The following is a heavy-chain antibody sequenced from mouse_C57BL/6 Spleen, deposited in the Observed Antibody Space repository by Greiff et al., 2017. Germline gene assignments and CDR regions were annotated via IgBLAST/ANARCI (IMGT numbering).Heavy chain of an antibody. Sequence: QVQLQQPGAELVKPGASVKLSCKASGYTFTSYWMQWVKQRPGQGLEWIGEIDPSDSYTNYNQKFKGKATLTVDTSSSTAYMQLSSLTSEDSAVYYCARKPYGNFPFAYWGQGTLVTVSA. CDR2: IDPSDSYT. CDR3: ARKPYGNFPFAY. CDR1: GYTFTSYW. D-gene: IGHD2-10*02. J-gene: IGHJ3*01. V-gene: IGHV1-50*01.